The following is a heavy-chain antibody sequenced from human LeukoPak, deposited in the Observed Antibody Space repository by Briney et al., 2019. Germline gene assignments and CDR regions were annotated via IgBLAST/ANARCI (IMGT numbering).Heavy chain of an antibody. Sequence: GGSLRTSCAASGFTVSSNYMSWVRQAPGKGLEWGSVIYSGGSTYYADSVKGRFTISRDNSKNTLYLQMNSLRAEDTAVYYCARDQYYYGSGTIDYWGQGTLVTVSS. J-gene: IGHJ4*02. V-gene: IGHV3-66*02. CDR2: IYSGGST. CDR1: GFTVSSNY. D-gene: IGHD3-10*01. CDR3: ARDQYYYGSGTIDY.